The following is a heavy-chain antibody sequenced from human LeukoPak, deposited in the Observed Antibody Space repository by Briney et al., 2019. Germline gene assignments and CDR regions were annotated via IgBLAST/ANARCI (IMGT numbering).Heavy chain of an antibody. CDR2: IYSGGST. D-gene: IGHD2-8*01. CDR3: ARDARYCTNGVCYFGRFDP. CDR1: GFTVSSNY. Sequence: GALRLSCAASGFTVSSNYMSWVRQAPGKGLEWVSVIYSGGSTYYADSVKGRFTISRDNSKNTLYLQMNSLRAEDTAVYYCARDARYCTNGVCYFGRFDPWGQGTLVTVSS. V-gene: IGHV3-53*01. J-gene: IGHJ5*02.